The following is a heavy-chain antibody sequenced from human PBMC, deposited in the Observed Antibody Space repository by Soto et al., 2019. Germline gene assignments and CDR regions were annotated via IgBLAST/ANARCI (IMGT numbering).Heavy chain of an antibody. V-gene: IGHV3-30*18. CDR1: GFTFSSYG. D-gene: IGHD2-21*02. CDR3: ANDQVTYGMDV. Sequence: QVQLVESGGGVVQPGRSLRLSCAASGFTFSSYGMHWVRQAPGKGLEWVAVISYDGSNKYYADSVKGRFTISRDNSKNTLYLQMNSLRAEDTAVYYCANDQVTYGMDVWGQGTTVTVSS. CDR2: ISYDGSNK. J-gene: IGHJ6*02.